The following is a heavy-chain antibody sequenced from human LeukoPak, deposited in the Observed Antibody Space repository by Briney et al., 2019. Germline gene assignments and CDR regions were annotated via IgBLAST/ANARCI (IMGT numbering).Heavy chain of an antibody. J-gene: IGHJ3*01. CDR1: GGSISSYY. CDR3: ARPLYYYDSSGFYPDAFDV. V-gene: IGHV4-34*01. Sequence: PSETLSLTCTVSGGSISSYYWSWIRQPPGKGLEWIGEINHNENTNYNPSLKSRVTISVNTSKNQFSLNPSSVTAADTAVYYCARPLYYYDSSGFYPDAFDVWGQGTMVAVSS. CDR2: INHNENT. D-gene: IGHD3-22*01.